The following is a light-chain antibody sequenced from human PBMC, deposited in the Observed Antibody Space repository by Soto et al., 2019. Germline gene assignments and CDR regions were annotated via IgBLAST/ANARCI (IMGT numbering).Light chain of an antibody. CDR1: QGVSRK. V-gene: IGKV3-11*01. CDR2: GAS. J-gene: IGKJ4*01. Sequence: DIVMTQSPATLSVAPGERVTFSCRASQGVSRKLAWYQHKPGQAPRLLISGASTGATGIPARFSGSGSGTDFTLTISSLEPEDFAVYYCQQRSNWPLTFGGGTKVDI. CDR3: QQRSNWPLT.